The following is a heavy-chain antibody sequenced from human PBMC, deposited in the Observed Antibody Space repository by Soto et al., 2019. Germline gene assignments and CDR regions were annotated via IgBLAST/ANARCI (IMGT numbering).Heavy chain of an antibody. Sequence: GESLKISCAASGFTFSSYWMSWVRQAPGKGLEWVANIKQDGSEKYYVDSVKGRFTISRDNAKNSLYLQMNSLRAEDTAVYYCASLYDSSGYYAFDIWGQGTMVTVSS. CDR1: GFTFSSYW. CDR3: ASLYDSSGYYAFDI. V-gene: IGHV3-7*01. CDR2: IKQDGSEK. J-gene: IGHJ3*02. D-gene: IGHD3-22*01.